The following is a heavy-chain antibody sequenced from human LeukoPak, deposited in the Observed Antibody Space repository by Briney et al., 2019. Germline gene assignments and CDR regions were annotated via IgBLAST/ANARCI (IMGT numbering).Heavy chain of an antibody. V-gene: IGHV3-23*01. J-gene: IGHJ4*02. D-gene: IGHD6-19*01. CDR3: AKGSRQFSSDKAGPIDY. Sequence: QPGGSLGLSCAGSGFTFSSNAMSWVRQAPGKGLEWVSSISDSGDFTYYADSVKGRFTISRDNSKNTLFVQMSSLRAEDTAVYYCAKGSRQFSSDKAGPIDYWGQGTLVTVSS. CDR2: ISDSGDFT. CDR1: GFTFSSNA.